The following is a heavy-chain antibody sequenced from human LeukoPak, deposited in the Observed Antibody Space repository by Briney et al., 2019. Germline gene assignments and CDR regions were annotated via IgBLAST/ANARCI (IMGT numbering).Heavy chain of an antibody. CDR3: ARDLGGYPFFMDV. CDR1: GGSTRSGRHH. Sequence: PSETLSLTCSVSGGSTRSGRHHWAWVRQPPGKGLEFIGSLDESGRPYYNAPLKSRVTISEDSSGKQFSLNLSSVTAADTVVYYCARDLGGYPFFMDVWGRGTTVIVSS. CDR2: LDESGRP. J-gene: IGHJ6*03. D-gene: IGHD2-15*01. V-gene: IGHV4-39*07.